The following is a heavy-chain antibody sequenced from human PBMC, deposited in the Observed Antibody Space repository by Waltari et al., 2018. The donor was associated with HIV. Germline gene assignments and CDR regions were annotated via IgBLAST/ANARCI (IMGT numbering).Heavy chain of an antibody. CDR3: ARRSYYDSSGYYFDY. J-gene: IGHJ4*02. D-gene: IGHD3-22*01. CDR1: GGSISSSSYY. CDR2: IYYSGST. Sequence: QLQLQESGPGLVKPSETLSLTCTVSGGSISSSSYYWGWIRQPPGKGLEWIGSIYYSGSTYYNPSLKSRVTISVDTSKNQFSLKLRSVTAADTAVYYCARRSYYDSSGYYFDYWGQGTLVTVSS. V-gene: IGHV4-39*01.